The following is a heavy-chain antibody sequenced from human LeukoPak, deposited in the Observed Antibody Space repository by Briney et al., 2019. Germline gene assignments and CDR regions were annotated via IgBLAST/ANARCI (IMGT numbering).Heavy chain of an antibody. Sequence: GGXLXXXXXAXRFTFSSYSMXWVRQAPGKGLXXVXYISSSSSTIYYAESVKGGFTISRDNAKNSLYLQMNSLRAEDTAVYYCARDGTYSSSSFDYWGQGTLVTVSS. J-gene: IGHJ4*02. CDR2: ISSSSSTI. CDR3: ARDGTYSSSSFDY. V-gene: IGHV3-48*01. D-gene: IGHD6-6*01. CDR1: RFTFSSYS.